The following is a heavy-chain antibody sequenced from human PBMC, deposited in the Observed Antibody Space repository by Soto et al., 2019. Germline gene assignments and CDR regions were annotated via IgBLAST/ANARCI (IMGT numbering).Heavy chain of an antibody. CDR1: GDSSSTHSYF. CDR3: ARRARFLNRDGYNSVWFDP. V-gene: IGHV4-39*01. Sequence: SETLSHTCPVSGDSSSTHSYFWGWVRQPPGKGPEWIVKINYSVSTNYNPSLKSRVNISVDTSKNQFSLKLTSVTAADTAVYYCARRARFLNRDGYNSVWFDPWGQGTLVTVSS. J-gene: IGHJ5*02. D-gene: IGHD5-12*01. CDR2: INYSVST.